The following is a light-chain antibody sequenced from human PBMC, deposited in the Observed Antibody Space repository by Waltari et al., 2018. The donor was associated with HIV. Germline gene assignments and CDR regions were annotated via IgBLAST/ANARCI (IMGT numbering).Light chain of an antibody. V-gene: IGKV3-15*01. CDR1: QSIDNN. CDR2: GAS. J-gene: IGKJ1*01. CDR3: QQYDNWPWT. Sequence: EIVMTQSPATLSVSPGERATLSCRASQSIDNNLACYKQKPGQAPRHLIYGASTRATGIPARFSGSGSGTDLTLSISSLQSEDFAVYYCQQYDNWPWTFGQGTRVDLK.